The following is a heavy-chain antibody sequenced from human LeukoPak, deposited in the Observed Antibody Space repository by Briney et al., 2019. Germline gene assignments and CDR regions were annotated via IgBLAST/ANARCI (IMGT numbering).Heavy chain of an antibody. V-gene: IGHV3-48*04. J-gene: IGHJ4*02. D-gene: IGHD5-18*01. CDR1: GFTFSSYS. Sequence: GGSLRLSCAASGFTFSSYSMNWDRQAPGKGLEWVSYISSSSSTIYYADSVKGRFTISRNNAKNSLYLQMNSLRAEDTAVYYCARDRGANTAMVYYFDYWGQGTLVTVSS. CDR3: ARDRGANTAMVYYFDY. CDR2: ISSSSSTI.